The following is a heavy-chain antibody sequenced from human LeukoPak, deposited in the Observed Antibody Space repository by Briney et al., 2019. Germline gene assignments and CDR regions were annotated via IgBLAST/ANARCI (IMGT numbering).Heavy chain of an antibody. J-gene: IGHJ6*02. CDR3: ARGGEPYYDFWSGPWDGMDV. Sequence: ASVKLSCKASGYTFTSYDINWVRQATGQGLEWMGWMNPNSGNTGYAQKFQGRVTMTRNTSISTAYMELSSLRSEDTAVYVCARGGEPYYDFWSGPWDGMDVWGQGTTVTVSS. CDR1: GYTFTSYD. CDR2: MNPNSGNT. D-gene: IGHD3-3*01. V-gene: IGHV1-8*01.